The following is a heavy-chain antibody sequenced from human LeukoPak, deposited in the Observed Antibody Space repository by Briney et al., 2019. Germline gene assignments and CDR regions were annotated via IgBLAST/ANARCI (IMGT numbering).Heavy chain of an antibody. D-gene: IGHD6-25*01. J-gene: IGHJ5*02. V-gene: IGHV4-38-2*02. Sequence: SETLSLTCTVSGYFIINSFYWGWIRQSPGKGLEWIGSIHHSGSRFESGSTHYNPSLRSRVTVSADTSKNQFSLMLTSVTAADTAVYFCARNASSGFFDAWGLGSLVTVSS. CDR3: ARNASSGFFDA. CDR2: IHHSGSRFESGST. CDR1: GYFIINSFY.